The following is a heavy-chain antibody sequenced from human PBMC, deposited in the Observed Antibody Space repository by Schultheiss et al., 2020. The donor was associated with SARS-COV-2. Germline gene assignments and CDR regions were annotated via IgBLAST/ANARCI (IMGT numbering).Heavy chain of an antibody. CDR1: GDSISSYF. CDR2: IYYSGST. Sequence: SETLSLTCTVSGDSISSYFWSWIRQPPGKGLEWIGYIYYSGSTNYNPSLKSRVTISVDTSKNQFSLKLSSATAADTAVYYCARSGNSYGSFDYWGQGSLVTVSS. J-gene: IGHJ4*02. D-gene: IGHD5-18*01. V-gene: IGHV4-59*01. CDR3: ARSGNSYGSFDY.